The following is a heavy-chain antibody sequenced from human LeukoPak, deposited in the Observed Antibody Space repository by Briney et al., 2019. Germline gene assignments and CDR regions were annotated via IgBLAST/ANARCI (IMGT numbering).Heavy chain of an antibody. D-gene: IGHD3-22*01. CDR3: ARAAGNYYDSSGYYDYFDY. CDR2: IKQDGSEK. CDR1: GVTFSSYS. J-gene: IGHJ4*02. V-gene: IGHV3-7*01. Sequence: GGSLRLSCAASGVTFSSYSMNWVRQAPGKGLECVANIKQDGSEKYYVDSVKGRFTISRDNAKNSLYLQMNSLRAEDTAVYYCARAAGNYYDSSGYYDYFDYWGQGTLVTVSS.